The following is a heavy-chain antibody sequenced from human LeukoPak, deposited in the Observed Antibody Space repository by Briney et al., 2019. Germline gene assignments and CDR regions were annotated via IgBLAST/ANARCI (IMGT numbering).Heavy chain of an antibody. D-gene: IGHD3-10*01. CDR1: GFNFSNYW. V-gene: IGHV3-7*01. CDR2: TNQDGSQK. J-gene: IGHJ4*02. Sequence: GGSLRLSCAASGFNFSNYWMRWAGQAPGKGLEWVANTNQDGSQKNYMDSVRGRFTISRENAKSSLYLQMNSLRVDDTAVYFCLGSASYTHWGQGTLVTVSS. CDR3: LGSASYTH.